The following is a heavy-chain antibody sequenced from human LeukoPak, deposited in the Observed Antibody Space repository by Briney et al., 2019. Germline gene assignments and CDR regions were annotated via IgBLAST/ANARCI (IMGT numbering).Heavy chain of an antibody. V-gene: IGHV3-21*01. D-gene: IGHD1-14*01. CDR1: GFPFSSYT. J-gene: IGHJ5*02. Sequence: PGGSLRLSCAASGFPFSSYTMNWVRQASGKGLEWVSSISSSSSYIYYADSVKGRFTISRDNAKNSLYLQMNSLRAEDTAVYYCAREEMGGTTRSGALTWGQGTLVTVSS. CDR3: AREEMGGTTRSGALT. CDR2: ISSSSSYI.